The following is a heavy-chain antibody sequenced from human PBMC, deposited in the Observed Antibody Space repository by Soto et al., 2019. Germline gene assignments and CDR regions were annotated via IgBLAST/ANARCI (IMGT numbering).Heavy chain of an antibody. V-gene: IGHV1-18*01. D-gene: IGHD2-2*01. J-gene: IGHJ6*02. CDR1: GYTFTSYG. Sequence: QVQLVQSGAEVKKPGASVKVSCKASGYTFTSYGISWVRQAPGQGLEWMGWISAYNGNTNYAQKLQGRVTMTTDTSTSTAYMELRSLRSDDTAVYYCARDPHIVLILGYCISTSCYVGGMDVWGQGTTVTVSS. CDR2: ISAYNGNT. CDR3: ARDPHIVLILGYCISTSCYVGGMDV.